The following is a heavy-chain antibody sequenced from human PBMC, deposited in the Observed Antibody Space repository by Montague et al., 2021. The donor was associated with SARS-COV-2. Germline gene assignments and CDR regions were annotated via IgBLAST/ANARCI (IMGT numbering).Heavy chain of an antibody. Sequence: SETLSLTCTVSGGSISRSSYYWGWIRQPPGKGLEWIGSIYYSGSTYYNPSLKSRVTISVDTSKNQFSLKLSSVTAADTAVYYCASLPRITIFGVVIHFDYWGQGTLVTVSS. D-gene: IGHD3-3*01. CDR1: GGSISRSSYY. CDR2: IYYSGST. J-gene: IGHJ4*02. CDR3: ASLPRITIFGVVIHFDY. V-gene: IGHV4-39*01.